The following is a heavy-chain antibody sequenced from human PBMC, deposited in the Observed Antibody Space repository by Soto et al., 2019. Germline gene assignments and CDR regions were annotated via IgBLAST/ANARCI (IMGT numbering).Heavy chain of an antibody. V-gene: IGHV3-21*01. Sequence: GGSLRLSCAASGFTFSSYSMNWVRQAPGKGLEWVSSISSSSSYIYYADSVKGRFTISRDNAKNSLYLQMNSLRAEDTAVYYCARGPEYSGYDLVGNAFDIWGQGTMVTVSS. CDR1: GFTFSSYS. CDR3: ARGPEYSGYDLVGNAFDI. J-gene: IGHJ3*02. D-gene: IGHD5-12*01. CDR2: ISSSSSYI.